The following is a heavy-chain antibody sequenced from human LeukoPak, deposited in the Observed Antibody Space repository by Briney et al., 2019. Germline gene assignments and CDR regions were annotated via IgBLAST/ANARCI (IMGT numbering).Heavy chain of an antibody. Sequence: GRSLRLSCAASGFPFSTYGLHWVRQAPGKGLEWVAVIWYDGSNKYYADSVKGRFTISRDNSKNTLYLQMNSLRADDTAVYYCARASGAFDYWGQGTLVTVSS. D-gene: IGHD1-26*01. CDR1: GFPFSTYG. CDR3: ARASGAFDY. J-gene: IGHJ4*02. CDR2: IWYDGSNK. V-gene: IGHV3-33*01.